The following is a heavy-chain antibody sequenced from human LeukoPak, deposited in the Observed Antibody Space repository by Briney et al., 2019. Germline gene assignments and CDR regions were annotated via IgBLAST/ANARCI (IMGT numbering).Heavy chain of an antibody. CDR3: AARVDTAMARDY. D-gene: IGHD5-18*01. CDR1: GFTFTSSA. CDR2: IVVGSGNI. J-gene: IGHJ4*02. V-gene: IGHV1-58*02. Sequence: SVKVSCKASGFTFTSSAMQWVRQARGQRLEWIGWIVVGSGNINYAQKFQERVTITRDMSTSTAYMELSSLRSEDTAVYYCAARVDTAMARDYWGQGTLVTVSS.